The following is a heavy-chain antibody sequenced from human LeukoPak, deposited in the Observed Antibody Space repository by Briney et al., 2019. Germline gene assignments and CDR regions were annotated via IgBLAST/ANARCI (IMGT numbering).Heavy chain of an antibody. CDR2: IKQEGSEK. V-gene: IGHV3-7*01. CDR3: ARDNYGMDV. CDR1: AFTFSSYW. Sequence: GGSLRLSCAPSAFTFSSYWMSWVRQAPGKGLEWGANIKQEGSEKYYADSGKGRLPISRDNSKNTLYLQMKSLRAADTAVYYCARDNYGMDVWGQGTTVTVSS. J-gene: IGHJ6*02.